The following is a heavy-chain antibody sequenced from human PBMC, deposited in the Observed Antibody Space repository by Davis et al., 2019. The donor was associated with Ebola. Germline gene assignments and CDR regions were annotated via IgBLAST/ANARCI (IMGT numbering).Heavy chain of an antibody. CDR2: ISGFNTNT. D-gene: IGHD3-9*01. V-gene: IGHV1-18*04. CDR3: ARAPNYDVLTGTSSYYFDY. Sequence: ASMKVSCKSSGYTFTSYGLVWVRQAPGLGLEWMGWISGFNTNTNFAQKLQGRVTVSKDTSTNTAYMGLRSLTSDDTAIYYCARAPNYDVLTGTSSYYFDYWGQGTLVTVSS. CDR1: GYTFTSYG. J-gene: IGHJ4*02.